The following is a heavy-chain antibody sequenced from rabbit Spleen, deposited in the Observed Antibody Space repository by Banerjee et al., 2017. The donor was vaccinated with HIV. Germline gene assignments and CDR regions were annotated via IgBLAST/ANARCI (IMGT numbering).Heavy chain of an antibody. Sequence: QQLEESGGDLVKPGASLTLTCTASGFSFSSAYDMCWVRQAPGKGPEWIACVNGGSGRTYYASWAKGQFAISKTASPTATLQITRLTAADTAPYFCARDPNGQSGQYFNLWGQGTLVSVS. CDR3: ARDPNGQSGQYFNL. J-gene: IGHJ4*01. CDR2: VNGGSGRT. D-gene: IGHD2-1*01. CDR1: GFSFSSAYD. V-gene: IGHV1S40*01.